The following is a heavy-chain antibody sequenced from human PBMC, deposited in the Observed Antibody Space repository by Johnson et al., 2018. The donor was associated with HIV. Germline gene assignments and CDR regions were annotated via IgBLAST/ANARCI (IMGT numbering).Heavy chain of an antibody. CDR3: AKERVWELRGGDDAFDI. Sequence: VQLVESGGGVVQPGRSLRLSCAASGFTFSSYAMHWVRQAPGKGLEWVAVISSDGSNKYYADSVKGRLTISRDNSQNTRYLQMNSLRAEDPAVYYCAKERVWELRGGDDAFDIWGQGTMVTVSS. V-gene: IGHV3-30*04. CDR2: ISSDGSNK. J-gene: IGHJ3*02. D-gene: IGHD1-26*01. CDR1: GFTFSSYA.